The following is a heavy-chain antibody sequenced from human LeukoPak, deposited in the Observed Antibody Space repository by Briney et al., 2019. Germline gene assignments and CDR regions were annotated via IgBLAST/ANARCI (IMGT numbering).Heavy chain of an antibody. Sequence: ASVKVSCKASGYTFTGYHMHWVRQAPGQGLEWMGWINPNSGGTNYAQKFQGRVTMTRDTSISTAYMELSRLRSDDTAVYYCARDQGGWNFVRVYHYYYMDVWGKGTTVTVS. V-gene: IGHV1-2*02. CDR1: GYTFTGYH. CDR3: ARDQGGWNFVRVYHYYYMDV. CDR2: INPNSGGT. D-gene: IGHD3-10*02. J-gene: IGHJ6*03.